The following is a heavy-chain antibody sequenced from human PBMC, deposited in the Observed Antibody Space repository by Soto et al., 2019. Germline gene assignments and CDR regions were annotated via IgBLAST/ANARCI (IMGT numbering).Heavy chain of an antibody. D-gene: IGHD2-2*01. CDR1: GFTFSNFA. CDR2: ISGRGGTT. Sequence: VQLLESGGGLVQPGGSLRLSCAASGFTFSNFAMNWVRQAPGKGLEWVSGISGRGGTTYYADSVQGRFTISRDNSKNTLYLQMNSLRAEDTALYYCAKRDTTSPRGAFDIWGQGTMVTVSS. V-gene: IGHV3-23*01. J-gene: IGHJ3*02. CDR3: AKRDTTSPRGAFDI.